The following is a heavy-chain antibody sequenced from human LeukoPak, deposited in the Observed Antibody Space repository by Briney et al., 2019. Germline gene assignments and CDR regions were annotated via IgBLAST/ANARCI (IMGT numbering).Heavy chain of an antibody. D-gene: IGHD3-22*01. CDR3: ARESLGSSGYYRDY. J-gene: IGHJ4*02. CDR2: IKQDGSEK. CDR1: GFTFSSYW. V-gene: IGHV3-7*01. Sequence: GGSLRLSCAASGFTFSSYWMSWVRQAPGKGLEWVANIKQDGSEKYYVDSVKGRFTISRDNAKNSLYLQMNSLRAEDTAVYYCARESLGSSGYYRDYWGQGTLVTVSS.